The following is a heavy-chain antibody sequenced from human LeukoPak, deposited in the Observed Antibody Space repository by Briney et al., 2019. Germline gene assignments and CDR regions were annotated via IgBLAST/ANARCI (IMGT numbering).Heavy chain of an antibody. D-gene: IGHD5-18*01. V-gene: IGHV4-34*01. Sequence: SETLSLTCAVYGGSFSGYYWSWIRQPPGKGLEWIGEINHSGSTNYNPSLKSRVTISVVTSKNQFSLKLSSVTAADTAVYYCAREAWIQLWFFDYWGQGTLVTVSS. CDR3: AREAWIQLWFFDY. CDR2: INHSGST. CDR1: GGSFSGYY. J-gene: IGHJ4*02.